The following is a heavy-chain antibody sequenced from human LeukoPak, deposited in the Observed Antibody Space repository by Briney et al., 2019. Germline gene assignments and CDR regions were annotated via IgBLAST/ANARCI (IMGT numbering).Heavy chain of an antibody. Sequence: GGSLRLSCAASGFTFSSYAMSWVRQAPGKGLEWVANIKQDGSEKYYVDSVKGQFTISRDNAKNSLYLQMNSLRAEDTAVYYCARAYDSSGYYPFDFDYWGQGTLVTVSS. CDR2: IKQDGSEK. CDR1: GFTFSSYA. V-gene: IGHV3-7*01. CDR3: ARAYDSSGYYPFDFDY. D-gene: IGHD3-22*01. J-gene: IGHJ4*02.